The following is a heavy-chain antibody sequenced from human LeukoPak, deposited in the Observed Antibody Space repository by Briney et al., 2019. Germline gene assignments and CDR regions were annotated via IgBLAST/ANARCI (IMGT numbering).Heavy chain of an antibody. CDR1: GGTFRSYA. J-gene: IGHJ3*02. D-gene: IGHD1-26*01. V-gene: IGHV1-69*13. CDR2: IIPIFGTA. Sequence: SVKVSCKASGGTFRSYAISWVRQAPGQGLEWMGGIIPIFGTANYAQKFQGRVTIAADESTSTAYMELSSLRSEDTAVYYCARPRVGPWAFDIWGQGTMVTVSS. CDR3: ARPRVGPWAFDI.